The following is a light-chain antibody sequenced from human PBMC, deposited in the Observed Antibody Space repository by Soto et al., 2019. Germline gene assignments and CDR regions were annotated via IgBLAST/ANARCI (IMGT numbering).Light chain of an antibody. V-gene: IGKV3-20*01. J-gene: IGKJ4*01. Sequence: EIVWTQSPVTLSLSPGERATLSCRASQSVSSSYLAWYQQKPGQAPRLLIYGASSRATGIPDRFSGSGSGTDFTLSISRLEPEDFAVYYCQQYGSSPPLTFGGGTKVEIK. CDR3: QQYGSSPPLT. CDR2: GAS. CDR1: QSVSSSY.